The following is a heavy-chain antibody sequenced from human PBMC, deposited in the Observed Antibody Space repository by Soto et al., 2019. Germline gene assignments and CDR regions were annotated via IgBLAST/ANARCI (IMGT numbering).Heavy chain of an antibody. CDR1: GYTFSSYW. Sequence: EGSLRLSCAASGYTFSSYWMHWVRQAPGKGLVWVSRVNGDGSSTSYADPVKGRFTISRDNAKNTVHLQMDSLRAEDTAVYYCARVMANLPWYFDYWGQGTLVTVSS. V-gene: IGHV3-74*01. CDR2: VNGDGSST. D-gene: IGHD2-8*01. J-gene: IGHJ4*02. CDR3: ARVMANLPWYFDY.